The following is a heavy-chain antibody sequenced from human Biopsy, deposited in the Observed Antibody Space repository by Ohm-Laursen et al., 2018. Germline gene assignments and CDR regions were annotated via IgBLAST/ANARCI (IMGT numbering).Heavy chain of an antibody. CDR3: GNEVHGRDY. CDR2: INQAGTT. V-gene: IGHV4-34*08. D-gene: IGHD2-15*01. J-gene: IGHJ4*02. CDR1: GKTFSDYQ. Sequence: SETLSLTCFVSGKTFSDYQWSWIRQPPGKGLGLIGQINQAGTTNYNPSLKSRVSISADASKYKFSLRLTSVTAADTAVYLCGNEVHGRDYWGLGAQVTVSS.